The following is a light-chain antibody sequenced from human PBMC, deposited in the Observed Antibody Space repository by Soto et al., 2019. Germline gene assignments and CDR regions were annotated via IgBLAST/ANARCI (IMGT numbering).Light chain of an antibody. CDR2: GNH. CDR3: GTWDSSLRGVM. V-gene: IGLV1-44*01. CDR1: SSNIGSNT. Sequence: QAVVIQASSMSGTPGQRVTISCSGSSSNIGSNTVNWYQQVPGTAPKLLIYGNHERPSGVPDRFSGSKSGTSATLGITGLQTGDEADYYCGTWDSSLRGVMFGGGTKVTVL. J-gene: IGLJ3*02.